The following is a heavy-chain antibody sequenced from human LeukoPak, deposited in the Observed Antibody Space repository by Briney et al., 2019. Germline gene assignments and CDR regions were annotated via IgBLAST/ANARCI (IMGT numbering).Heavy chain of an antibody. CDR2: ISSSSNTI. CDR1: GFTFSSYW. Sequence: TGGSLRLSCAASGFTFSSYWMHWVRQAPGKGLEWVSYISSSSNTIYYADSVKGRFTISRDNAKNSLYLQMNSLRAEDTAVYFCARVGNTGDAVIIPAAMGFDNWGQGTVVTVSS. J-gene: IGHJ4*02. V-gene: IGHV3-48*01. D-gene: IGHD2-2*01. CDR3: ARVGNTGDAVIIPAAMGFDN.